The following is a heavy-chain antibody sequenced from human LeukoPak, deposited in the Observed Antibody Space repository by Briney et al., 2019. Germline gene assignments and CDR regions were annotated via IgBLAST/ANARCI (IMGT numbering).Heavy chain of an antibody. CDR1: GGSFSGYY. D-gene: IGHD6-13*01. V-gene: IGHV4-34*01. CDR2: INHSGST. Sequence: SETLSLTCAVYGGSFSGYYWSWIRQPPGKGLEWIGEINHSGSTNYNPSLKSRVTISVDTSKNQFSLKLSSVTAADTAVYYCARVVAAAGDNWFDPWGQGTLVTVSS. J-gene: IGHJ5*02. CDR3: ARVVAAAGDNWFDP.